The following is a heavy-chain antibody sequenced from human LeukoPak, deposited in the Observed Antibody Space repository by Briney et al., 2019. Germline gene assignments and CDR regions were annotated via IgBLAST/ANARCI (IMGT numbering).Heavy chain of an antibody. D-gene: IGHD4-23*01. CDR3: ARGGSTVLTLGPFDF. V-gene: IGHV4-39*01. Sequence: PSETLSLTCTVSGGSISSSGYYWGWIRQPPGKGLEWIGSIYYSGTTYYNPSLKSPFIISVDTSKNQFSLKLCSVTAADTAVYYCARGGSTVLTLGPFDFWGQGTMVTVSS. J-gene: IGHJ3*01. CDR2: IYYSGTT. CDR1: GGSISSSGYY.